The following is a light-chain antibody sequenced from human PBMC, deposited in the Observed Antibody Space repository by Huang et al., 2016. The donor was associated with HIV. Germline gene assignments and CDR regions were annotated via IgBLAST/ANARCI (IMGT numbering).Light chain of an antibody. CDR3: QQRRGWPPT. Sequence: EIVVTQSPATVSLSPGERATLSCWASQDVGSHLAWYQQKPGQPPRLLIYDVSNRATGSPARFSASGSGTDFTLTVSSLEPEDFAVYYCQQRRGWPPTFGQGTRLEIK. V-gene: IGKV3-11*01. J-gene: IGKJ5*01. CDR1: QDVGSH. CDR2: DVS.